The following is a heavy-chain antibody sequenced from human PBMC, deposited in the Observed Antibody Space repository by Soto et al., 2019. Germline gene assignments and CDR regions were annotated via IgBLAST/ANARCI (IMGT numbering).Heavy chain of an antibody. CDR3: ARGRTVRNYADDSSDYFYFFDY. J-gene: IGHJ4*02. Sequence: LSLTCAVYGGSFSGYYWSWIRQPPGKGLEWIGEINHSGGTNYNPSLKSRVTISVDTSKNQFSLKLTSANAADTAVYYCARGRTVRNYADDSSDYFYFFDYWGQGTQVTVSS. D-gene: IGHD3-22*01. CDR2: INHSGGT. CDR1: GGSFSGYY. V-gene: IGHV4-34*01.